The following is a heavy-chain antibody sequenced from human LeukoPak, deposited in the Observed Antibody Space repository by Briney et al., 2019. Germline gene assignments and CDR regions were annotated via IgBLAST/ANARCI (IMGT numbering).Heavy chain of an antibody. Sequence: GGSLRLSCAASGFAFSSQAMGWVRQAPGKGLEWVSVISDSGDITYYADSVKGRFTISRDNPKNTLYLQMISLRAENTAVYYCAKDARRSDGWYFFDHWGQGTLVTVSS. J-gene: IGHJ4*02. D-gene: IGHD6-19*01. CDR3: AKDARRSDGWYFFDH. CDR2: ISDSGDIT. CDR1: GFAFSSQA. V-gene: IGHV3-23*01.